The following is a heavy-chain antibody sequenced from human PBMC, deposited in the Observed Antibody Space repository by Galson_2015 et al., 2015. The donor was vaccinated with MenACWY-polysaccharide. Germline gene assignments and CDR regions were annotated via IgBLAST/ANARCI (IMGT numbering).Heavy chain of an antibody. J-gene: IGHJ6*02. Sequence: SLRLSCAASGFSFNTYAMTWVRQAPGKGLEWVSSLSATGGTIYYADSVKGRFAISRDNSKNALYLQMNSLRAEDTAVYYCARFPKTVTARPLYGLDVWGQGTTVIVSS. CDR1: GFSFNTYA. V-gene: IGHV3-23*01. CDR2: LSATGGTI. CDR3: ARFPKTVTARPLYGLDV. D-gene: IGHD6-6*01.